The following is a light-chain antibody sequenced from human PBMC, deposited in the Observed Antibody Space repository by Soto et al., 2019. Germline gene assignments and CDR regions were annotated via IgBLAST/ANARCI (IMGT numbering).Light chain of an antibody. J-gene: IGKJ2*01. CDR1: QSVSSSY. Sequence: EIVLTQSPGTLSLSPGERATLSCRASQSVSSSYLAWYQQKPGQAPRRLIYGASSRATGIPDRFSGSGSGTDCTLTMSRLEPEDFAVYYCQQYGSSPYTFGQGTKLEIK. CDR3: QQYGSSPYT. V-gene: IGKV3-20*01. CDR2: GAS.